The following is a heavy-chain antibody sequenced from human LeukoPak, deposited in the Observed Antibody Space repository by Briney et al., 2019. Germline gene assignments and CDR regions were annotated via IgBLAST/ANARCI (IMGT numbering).Heavy chain of an antibody. CDR2: IYYSKNA. Sequence: SETLSLTCTVSGGSISSSSAYWGWIRQPPGKGLEWIGNIYYSKNAYYNPSLKSRVTISADTSKNQFSLTPGSVSATDTALYDCVSPRGFSYGHDYWGQGSLVGVCS. V-gene: IGHV4-39*01. CDR3: VSPRGFSYGHDY. J-gene: IGHJ4*02. CDR1: GGSISSSSAY. D-gene: IGHD5-18*01.